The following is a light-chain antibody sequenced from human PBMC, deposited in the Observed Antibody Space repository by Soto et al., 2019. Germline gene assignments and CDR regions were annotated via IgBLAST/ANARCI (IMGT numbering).Light chain of an antibody. CDR1: QNIGSY. J-gene: IGKJ3*01. Sequence: DIQMTQSPPSLSASVGDRITITCRASQNIGSYLNWYRHKPGEAPDLLIYTTSNLRSGVPPRFSGGGSGTEFTLTISDVRPGDFATYFCQQSYDNDLFTFGPGTKVDF. CDR2: TTS. V-gene: IGKV1-39*01. CDR3: QQSYDNDLFT.